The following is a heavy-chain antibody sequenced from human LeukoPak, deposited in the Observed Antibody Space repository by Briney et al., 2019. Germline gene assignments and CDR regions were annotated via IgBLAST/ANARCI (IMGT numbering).Heavy chain of an antibody. CDR1: GFTFSSYS. Sequence: GGSLRLSCTASGFTFSSYSLNWVRQAPGKGLEWVSSVSTGSNYIYYADSVKGRFTISRDNAKNSLYLQMHSLRPEDTALYYCAKEDTMNHWGQGTLVTVSS. CDR2: VSTGSNYI. J-gene: IGHJ1*01. CDR3: AKEDTMNH. V-gene: IGHV3-21*04. D-gene: IGHD3-22*01.